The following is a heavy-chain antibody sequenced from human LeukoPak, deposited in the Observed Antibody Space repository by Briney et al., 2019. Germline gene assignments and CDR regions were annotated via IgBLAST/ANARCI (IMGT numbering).Heavy chain of an antibody. V-gene: IGHV1-46*03. D-gene: IGHD3-10*01. CDR3: ARNGPGSGRYSAYYYYMDV. Sequence: ASLKVSCKASRSTFTRYYMHCVPQAAGHGLEGRGIINPSGGSTSYEQKFQGRVTMTSDTSTSTVYMELSSLRSDDTAVYYCARNGPGSGRYSAYYYYMDVRGKGTTVTVSS. J-gene: IGHJ6*03. CDR2: INPSGGST. CDR1: RSTFTRYY.